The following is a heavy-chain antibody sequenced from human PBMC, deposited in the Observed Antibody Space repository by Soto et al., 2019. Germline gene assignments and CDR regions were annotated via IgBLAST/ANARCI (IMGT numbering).Heavy chain of an antibody. Sequence: SETLSLTCTVSGVSVSSGTYYWSWIRQPPGKGPEWIGHIYYSGSTNYNPSRKSRVTISIDTSKNQFSLKLSSVTAADTAVYYCARANFKPGDYGLRFDYWGQGTLVTVSS. CDR2: IYYSGST. J-gene: IGHJ4*02. CDR3: ARANFKPGDYGLRFDY. V-gene: IGHV4-61*01. D-gene: IGHD4-17*01. CDR1: GVSVSSGTYY.